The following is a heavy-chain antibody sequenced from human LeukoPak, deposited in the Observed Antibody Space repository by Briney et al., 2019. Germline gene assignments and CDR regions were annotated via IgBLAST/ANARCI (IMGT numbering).Heavy chain of an antibody. V-gene: IGHV3-48*03. CDR2: ISSSGSTI. J-gene: IGHJ4*02. CDR1: GFTFSSYE. D-gene: IGHD3-3*01. Sequence: GGSLRLSCAASGFTFSSYEMNWVRQAPGKGLEWVSYISSSGSTIYYADSVKGRFTISRDNAKNSLYLQMNSLRAEDTAVYYCARFWSGYFDYWGQGTLVTVSS. CDR3: ARFWSGYFDY.